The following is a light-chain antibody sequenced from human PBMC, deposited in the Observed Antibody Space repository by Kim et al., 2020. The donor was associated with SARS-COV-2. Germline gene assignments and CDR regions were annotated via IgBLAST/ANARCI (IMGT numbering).Light chain of an antibody. Sequence: SASLGDSVTITCRASQGISNYLAWYQEKPGKVPKLLIYGASTLQPGVPSRFSGTGSETDFTLTINTLQPEDVATYYCQKYDSGPYTFGQGTKLEI. J-gene: IGKJ2*01. CDR2: GAS. V-gene: IGKV1-27*01. CDR3: QKYDSGPYT. CDR1: QGISNY.